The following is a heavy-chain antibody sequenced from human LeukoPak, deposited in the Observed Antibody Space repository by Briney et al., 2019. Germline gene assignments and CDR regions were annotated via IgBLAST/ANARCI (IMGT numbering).Heavy chain of an antibody. V-gene: IGHV3-21*01. Sequence: GGSLRLSCAASGFTFSSYSMNWVRQAPGKGLEWVSSISSSSSYIYYADSVKGRFTISRDNAKNSLYLQMNSLRAEDTAVYYCARHFEGSKYYDFWSGYLDFDYWGQGTLVTVSS. CDR3: ARHFEGSKYYDFWSGYLDFDY. J-gene: IGHJ4*02. D-gene: IGHD3-3*01. CDR1: GFTFSSYS. CDR2: ISSSSSYI.